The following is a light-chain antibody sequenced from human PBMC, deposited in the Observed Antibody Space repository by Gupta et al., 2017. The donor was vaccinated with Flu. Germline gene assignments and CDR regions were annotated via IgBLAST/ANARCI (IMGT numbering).Light chain of an antibody. Sequence: QSALTQPASVSGSPGQSITISCTGTSSDVGRSDSVSWYQRYPGKAPKLLIYDVSSRPSGVSSRFSGSKSGNTASLTISGLQAEDETDYFCSSYTSTSTFYVFGTGTKVTVL. V-gene: IGLV2-14*01. CDR3: SSYTSTSTFYV. CDR1: SSDVGRSDS. J-gene: IGLJ1*01. CDR2: DVS.